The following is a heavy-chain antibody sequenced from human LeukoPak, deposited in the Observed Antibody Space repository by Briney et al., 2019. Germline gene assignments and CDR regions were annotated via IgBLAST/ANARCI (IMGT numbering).Heavy chain of an antibody. CDR2: ISSDGSNK. D-gene: IGHD3-3*01. CDR3: AKDRGLLEWLFTFDS. Sequence: GRSLRLSCAASGFTFSNYAMHWVRQAPGKGLEWVAVISSDGSNKYYADSVKGRFTISRDNSKNTLYLQMNSLRAEDTAVHYCAKDRGLLEWLFTFDSWGQGILVTVSS. CDR1: GFTFSNYA. J-gene: IGHJ4*02. V-gene: IGHV3-30-3*01.